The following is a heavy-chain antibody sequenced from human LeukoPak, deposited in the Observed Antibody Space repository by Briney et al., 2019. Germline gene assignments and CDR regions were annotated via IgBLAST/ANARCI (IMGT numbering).Heavy chain of an antibody. CDR3: ARDIVAYNWFDP. V-gene: IGHV1-69*01. CDR1: GGTFSSYA. D-gene: IGHD5-12*01. J-gene: IGHJ5*02. Sequence: SVKVSCKASGGTFSSYAISWVRQVPGQGLEWMGGIIPIFGTANYAQKFQGRVTITADESTSTAYMELSSLRSEDTAVYYCARDIVAYNWFDPWGQGTLVTVSS. CDR2: IIPIFGTA.